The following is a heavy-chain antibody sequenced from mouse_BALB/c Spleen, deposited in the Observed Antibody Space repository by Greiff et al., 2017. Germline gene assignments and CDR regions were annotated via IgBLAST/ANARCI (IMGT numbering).Heavy chain of an antibody. D-gene: IGHD1-1*01. Sequence: EVHLVESGGGLVKPGGSLKLSCAASGFTFSSYAMSWVRQSPEKRLEWVAEISSGGSYTYYPDTVTGRFTISRDNAKNTLYLEMSSLRSEDTAMYYCARKYYGSRGFAYWGQGTLVTVSA. J-gene: IGHJ3*01. V-gene: IGHV5-9-4*01. CDR2: ISSGGSYT. CDR3: ARKYYGSRGFAY. CDR1: GFTFSSYA.